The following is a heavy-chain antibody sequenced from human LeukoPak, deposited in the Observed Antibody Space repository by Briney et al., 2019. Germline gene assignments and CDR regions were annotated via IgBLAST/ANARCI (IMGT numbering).Heavy chain of an antibody. J-gene: IGHJ3*02. V-gene: IGHV3-21*01. CDR1: GFTFSSYS. D-gene: IGHD4-17*01. Sequence: GGSLRLSCAASGFTFSSYSMNWVRQAPGKGLEWVSSISSSSSYIYYADSVKGRFTISRDNAKNSLYLQMNSLRAEDTAVYYCARAGYGDYNDAFDIWGQGTMVTVSS. CDR2: ISSSSSYI. CDR3: ARAGYGDYNDAFDI.